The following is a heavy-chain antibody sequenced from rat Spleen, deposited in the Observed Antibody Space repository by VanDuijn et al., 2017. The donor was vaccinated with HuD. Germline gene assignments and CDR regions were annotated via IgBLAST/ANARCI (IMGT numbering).Heavy chain of an antibody. D-gene: IGHD4-3*01. Sequence: EVQLVESGGGLVQPGRSLKLSCAASGFTFSNYYMAWVRQAPAKGLEWVAYISTGGASTYYRDSVKGRFTISRDNAENIVYLQMNSLKCEDTATYYCAVAGFGYWGQGVMVTVSS. V-gene: IGHV5-27*01. CDR2: ISTGGAST. CDR1: GFTFSNYY. CDR3: AVAGFGY. J-gene: IGHJ2*01.